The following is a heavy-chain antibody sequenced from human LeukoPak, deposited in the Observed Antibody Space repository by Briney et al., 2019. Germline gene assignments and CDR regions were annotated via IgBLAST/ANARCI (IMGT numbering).Heavy chain of an antibody. D-gene: IGHD3-3*01. Sequence: PRRSLRLSCAASGFTFSNYAMHWVRQAPGKGLEWVAVISYDGSNKYYADSVKGRFTISRDNSKNTLYLQMNSLTTEDTAVYYCARELYGYYFDNWGQGTLVTVSS. CDR2: ISYDGSNK. V-gene: IGHV3-30-3*01. CDR1: GFTFSNYA. J-gene: IGHJ4*02. CDR3: ARELYGYYFDN.